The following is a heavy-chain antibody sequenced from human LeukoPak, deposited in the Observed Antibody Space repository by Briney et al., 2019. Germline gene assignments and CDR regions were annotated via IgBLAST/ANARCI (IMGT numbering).Heavy chain of an antibody. CDR2: INPNSGGT. D-gene: IGHD5-18*01. CDR3: ARGFDRGYSRTPFDP. J-gene: IGHJ5*02. CDR1: GYTFTGYY. V-gene: IGHV1-2*04. Sequence: ASVKVSCKASGYTFTGYYMHWVRQAPGQGLEWMGWINPNSGGTNYAQKFQGWATMTRDTSISTAYMELSRLRSDDTAVYYCARGFDRGYSRTPFDPWGQGTLVTVSS.